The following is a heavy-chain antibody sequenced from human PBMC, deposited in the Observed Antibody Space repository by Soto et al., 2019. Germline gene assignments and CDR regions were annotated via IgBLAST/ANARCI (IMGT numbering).Heavy chain of an antibody. J-gene: IGHJ4*02. CDR2: IVRDGGQK. D-gene: IGHD1-1*01. V-gene: IGHV3-33*01. CDR1: GFTFSRYG. CDR3: ARDEDFEDNGLDY. Sequence: QVHLVEAGGGVVQPGRPLRLSCAASGFTFSRYGMHWVRQAPGKGLEWVGVIVRDGGQKQYADSVRGRFTISRDNSRDTLYLEVNSVTVEDTAVYYCARDEDFEDNGLDYWGQGTMVNVSS.